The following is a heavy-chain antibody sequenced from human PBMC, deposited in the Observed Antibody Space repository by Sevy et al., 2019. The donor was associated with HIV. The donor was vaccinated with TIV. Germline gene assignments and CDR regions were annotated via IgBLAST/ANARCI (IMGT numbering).Heavy chain of an antibody. V-gene: IGHV3-30-3*01. Sequence: GGSLRLSCAASGFNFSIYAMHWVRQAPGKGLEWVAVIPYDGNNKYYADSVKGRFTISRDNSKNIFYLQMNSLRGEDTAVYYGAREGYYDFWSGYPRNEFDYWGQGTLVTVSS. D-gene: IGHD3-3*01. CDR1: GFNFSIYA. J-gene: IGHJ4*02. CDR2: IPYDGNNK. CDR3: AREGYYDFWSGYPRNEFDY.